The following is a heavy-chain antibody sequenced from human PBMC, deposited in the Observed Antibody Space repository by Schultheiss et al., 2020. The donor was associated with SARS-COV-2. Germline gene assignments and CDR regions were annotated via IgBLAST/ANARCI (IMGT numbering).Heavy chain of an antibody. CDR3: ATVLGIPYNWFDP. Sequence: ASVKVSCKASGYTFTSYGISWVRQAPGQGLEWMGWISAYNGNTNYAQKFQGRVTMTRDTSISTAYMELSSLRSEDTAVYYCATVLGIPYNWFDPWGQGTLVTVSS. CDR2: ISAYNGNT. V-gene: IGHV1-18*04. J-gene: IGHJ5*02. CDR1: GYTFTSYG. D-gene: IGHD2/OR15-2a*01.